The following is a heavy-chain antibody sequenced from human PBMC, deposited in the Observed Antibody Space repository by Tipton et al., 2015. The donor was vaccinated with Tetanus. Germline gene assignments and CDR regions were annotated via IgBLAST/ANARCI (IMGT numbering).Heavy chain of an antibody. Sequence: TLSLTCTVTGDSISSSRFYWGWVRLAPGKGLEWIGRIYYSGSTSYNPSLKSRVTISVATSKNQFSLELNSVTAADTAVYYCARRGGDFLTGYYDSWGQGTLVTVSS. V-gene: IGHV4-39*01. CDR2: IYYSGST. D-gene: IGHD3-9*01. CDR3: ARRGGDFLTGYYDS. J-gene: IGHJ4*02. CDR1: GDSISSSRFY.